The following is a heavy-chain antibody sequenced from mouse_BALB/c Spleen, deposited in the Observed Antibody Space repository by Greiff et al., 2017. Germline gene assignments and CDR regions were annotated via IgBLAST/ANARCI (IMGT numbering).Heavy chain of an antibody. CDR2: IWGDGST. Sequence: QVQLKESGPGLVAPSQSLSITCTVSGFSLTGYGVNWVRQPPGKGLEWLGMIWGDGSTDYNSALKSRLSISKDNSKSQVFLKMNSLQTDDTARYYCARDGSYYGYDGFAYWGQGTLVTVSA. D-gene: IGHD2-9*01. CDR3: ARDGSYYGYDGFAY. CDR1: GFSLTGYG. V-gene: IGHV2-6-7*01. J-gene: IGHJ3*01.